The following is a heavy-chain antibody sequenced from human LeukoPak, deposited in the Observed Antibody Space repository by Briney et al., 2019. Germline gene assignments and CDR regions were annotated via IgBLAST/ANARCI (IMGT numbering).Heavy chain of an antibody. V-gene: IGHV3-48*03. CDR1: GFTFSSYE. J-gene: IGHJ1*01. CDR3: ARDRIGYFQN. CDR2: VKRSGSDT. D-gene: IGHD2-15*01. Sequence: GESLRLSCAASGFTFSSYEMNWVRQAPGKGLEWVSYVKRSGSDTHYADSVKGRFTISRDNSKNTLYLQMNSLRAEDTAVYYCARDRIGYFQNWGQGTLVTVSA.